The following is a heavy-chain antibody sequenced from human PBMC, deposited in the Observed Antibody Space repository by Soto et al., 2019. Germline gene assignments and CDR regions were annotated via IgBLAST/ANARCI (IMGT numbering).Heavy chain of an antibody. Sequence: QLQLQESGPGLVKPSETLSLTCTVSGGSISSSSYYWGWIRQPPGKGLEWIGSIYYSGSTYYNPSLKSRVTISVDTSKNQFSLKLSSVTAADTAVYYCARLRGDGSPWFDPWGQGTLVTVSS. D-gene: IGHD3-10*01. CDR3: ARLRGDGSPWFDP. J-gene: IGHJ5*02. CDR1: GGSISSSSYY. V-gene: IGHV4-39*01. CDR2: IYYSGST.